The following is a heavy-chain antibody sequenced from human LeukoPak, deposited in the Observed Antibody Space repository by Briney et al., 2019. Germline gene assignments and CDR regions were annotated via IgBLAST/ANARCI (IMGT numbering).Heavy chain of an antibody. CDR3: VRYYDPPVGEAFDI. CDR2: IKPDGTEK. Sequence: PGGSLRLSCVASGFTFGGDWMSWVRQAPGKGLEWVANIKPDGTEKYYVDSVKGRFTISRDNAKNSLYLQLKSLRAEDTAVYYCVRYYDPPVGEAFDIGGPGTMVTVSS. J-gene: IGHJ3*02. V-gene: IGHV3-7*01. D-gene: IGHD3-22*01. CDR1: GFTFGGDW.